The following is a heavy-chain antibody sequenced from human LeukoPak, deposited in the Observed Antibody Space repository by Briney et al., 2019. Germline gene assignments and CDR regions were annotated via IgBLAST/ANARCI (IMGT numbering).Heavy chain of an antibody. V-gene: IGHV1-46*01. CDR2: INPSGGST. J-gene: IGHJ6*03. CDR1: GGTFSSYA. CDR3: ARGYWNYGSYYMDV. Sequence: GASVKVSCKASGGTFSSYAISWLRQAPGQGLEWMGIINPSGGSTSYAQKFQGRVTMTRDMSTSTVYMELSSLRSEDTAVYYCARGYWNYGSYYMDVWGKGTTVTVSS. D-gene: IGHD1-7*01.